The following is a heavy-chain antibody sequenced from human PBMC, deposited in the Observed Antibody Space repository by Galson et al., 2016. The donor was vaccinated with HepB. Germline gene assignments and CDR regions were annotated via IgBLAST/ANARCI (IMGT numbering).Heavy chain of an antibody. CDR1: GYTFTTYG. CDR2: INTYNGNT. CDR3: ARGLHNEDVVVSAPRPVDY. J-gene: IGHJ4*02. V-gene: IGHV1-18*01. D-gene: IGHD2-15*01. Sequence: SVKVSCKASGYTFTTYGISWVRQAPGQRLEWMAWINTYNGNTKYAQNLRGRVTMTTDTPTSTAYMELRSLRSDDTAVYYCARGLHNEDVVVSAPRPVDYWGQGTLVTVSS.